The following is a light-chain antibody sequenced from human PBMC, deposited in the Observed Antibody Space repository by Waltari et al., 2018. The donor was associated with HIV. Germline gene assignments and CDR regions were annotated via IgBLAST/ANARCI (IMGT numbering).Light chain of an antibody. J-gene: IGLJ3*02. Sequence: QSVLTQPPSVSGAPGQRVPISCTGRRPNTGAGYEVPWYPQLPGTAPRLLIYDNTIRPSGVPDRFSGSKSGTSASLAIAGLQDEDEAVYYCQSYDRSLSVWVFGGGTKVTVL. CDR2: DNT. CDR1: RPNTGAGYE. CDR3: QSYDRSLSVWV. V-gene: IGLV1-40*01.